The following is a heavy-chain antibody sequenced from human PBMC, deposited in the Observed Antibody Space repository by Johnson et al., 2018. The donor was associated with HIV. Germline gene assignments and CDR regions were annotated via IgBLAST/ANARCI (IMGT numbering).Heavy chain of an antibody. D-gene: IGHD2-2*01. CDR1: GFTFSDAW. Sequence: VQLVESGGGLVKPGGSLRLSCEASGFTFSDAWMNWVRQVPGKGLEWVSGINWNGGRTGYADSVKGRFTISRDNAKNSLHLQMNSLRAEDTALYYCARGGLGYQNIHDAFDIWGQGTMVTVSS. J-gene: IGHJ3*02. V-gene: IGHV3-20*04. CDR2: INWNGGRT. CDR3: ARGGLGYQNIHDAFDI.